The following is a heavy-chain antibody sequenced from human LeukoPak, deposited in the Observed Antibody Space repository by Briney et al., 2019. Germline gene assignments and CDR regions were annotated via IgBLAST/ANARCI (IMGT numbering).Heavy chain of an antibody. J-gene: IGHJ3*02. Sequence: PGGPLSLSCAASGFTFSSYDMHWVRQAPGKALEWVAYIWYDGSNKYYADSVKARFTISRDNSKNTLYLLVNSLRGEDTAVYYCAKELLGGSYPDAFDIWGQGTMVTVSS. CDR2: IWYDGSNK. V-gene: IGHV3-30*02. CDR3: AKELLGGSYPDAFDI. D-gene: IGHD1-26*01. CDR1: GFTFSSYD.